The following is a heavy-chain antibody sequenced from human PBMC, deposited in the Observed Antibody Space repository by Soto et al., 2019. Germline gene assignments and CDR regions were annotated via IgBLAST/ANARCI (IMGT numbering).Heavy chain of an antibody. J-gene: IGHJ4*02. V-gene: IGHV3-9*01. CDR3: TNGAPYHTGADY. CDR2: ISYNSGSI. Sequence: VQLVESGGGLAQLDKSLRLSCVASGFTFSEYAMHWVRQAPGKGLEWVSGISYNSGSIGYAASVKGRFSVSRDNDKKSLYLQMDNLRPEDTAFYYCTNGAPYHTGADYWGQGTLVTVSS. CDR1: GFTFSEYA. D-gene: IGHD1-1*01.